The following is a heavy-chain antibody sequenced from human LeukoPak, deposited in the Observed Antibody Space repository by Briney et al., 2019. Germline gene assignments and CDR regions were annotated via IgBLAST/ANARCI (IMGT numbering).Heavy chain of an antibody. CDR2: INPNRGNT. V-gene: IGHV1-8*01. J-gene: IGHJ4*02. D-gene: IGHD3-3*01. CDR3: ARDPSITIFGEYYFDY. Sequence: GASVKVSCKASGDTFTSYDINCVRQATGQGVEWRAWINPNRGNTGYPQKFQGRVTMTRDTSISTAYMELSSLRSEDTAVYYCARDPSITIFGEYYFDYWGQGTLVTVSS. CDR1: GDTFTSYD.